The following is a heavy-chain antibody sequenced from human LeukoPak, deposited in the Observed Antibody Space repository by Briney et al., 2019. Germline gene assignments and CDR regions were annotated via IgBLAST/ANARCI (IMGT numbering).Heavy chain of an antibody. CDR2: IYYSGST. CDR3: ARVDSSGARPYYFDY. D-gene: IGHD6-19*01. J-gene: IGHJ4*02. CDR1: GGSISSGGYY. V-gene: IGHV4-31*03. Sequence: KPSQTLSLTCTVSGGSISSGGYYWSWIRQHPGKGLEWIGYIYYSGSTYYNPSLKSRVTISVDTSKNQFSLKLSSVTAADTAVYYCARVDSSGARPYYFDYWGQGTLVTVSS.